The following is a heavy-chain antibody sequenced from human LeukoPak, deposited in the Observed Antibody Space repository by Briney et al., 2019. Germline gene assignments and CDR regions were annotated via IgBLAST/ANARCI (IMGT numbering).Heavy chain of an antibody. Sequence: GGSLRLSCAASGFTFSGSAMHWVRQASGKGLEWVGRIRSKANSYATAYAASVKGRFTISRDDSMNTAYLQMNSLKTEDTAVYYCTRHVGGQRGFDPWGQGTLVTVSS. CDR3: TRHVGGQRGFDP. CDR2: IRSKANSYAT. V-gene: IGHV3-73*01. CDR1: GFTFSGSA. D-gene: IGHD6-25*01. J-gene: IGHJ5*02.